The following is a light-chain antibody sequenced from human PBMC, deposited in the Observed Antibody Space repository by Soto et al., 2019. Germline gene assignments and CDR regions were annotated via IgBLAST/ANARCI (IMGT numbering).Light chain of an antibody. V-gene: IGKV1-5*01. J-gene: IGKJ1*01. CDR1: QSISSW. Sequence: DIQMTQSPSTLCASVGDRVTITCRASQSISSWLAWYQQKTGKAPKLLIYDASSLESGVPSRFRGSGSGTEFTLTISRLQPDDFSTYYCQHYNSYSEAFGQGTKVDIK. CDR2: DAS. CDR3: QHYNSYSEA.